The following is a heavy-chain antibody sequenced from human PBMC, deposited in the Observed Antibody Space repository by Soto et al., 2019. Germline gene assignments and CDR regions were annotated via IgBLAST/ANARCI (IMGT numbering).Heavy chain of an antibody. V-gene: IGHV4-31*03. CDR1: GGSISSGGYY. J-gene: IGHJ5*02. CDR3: ARADCSGGSCYLGNWFDP. CDR2: IYYSGST. D-gene: IGHD2-15*01. Sequence: SETLSLTCTVSGGSISSGGYYWSWIRQHPGKGLEWIGYIYYSGSTYYNPSLKSRVTISVDTSKNQFSLKLSSVTAADTAVYYCARADCSGGSCYLGNWFDPWGQGTLV.